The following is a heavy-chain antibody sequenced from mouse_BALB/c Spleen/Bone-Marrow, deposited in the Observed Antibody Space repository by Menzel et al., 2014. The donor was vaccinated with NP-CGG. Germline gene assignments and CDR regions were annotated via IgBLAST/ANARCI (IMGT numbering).Heavy chain of an antibody. J-gene: IGHJ4*01. CDR3: ARWLLNYYAMDY. Sequence: EVQLQQSGAELVKPGASVKLSCTASGFNIKDTYMHWVKQRPEQGLEWIGRIDPADGNTKYDPKFQGKATITADTSSNTAYLQPSSLTSEDAAVYYCARWLLNYYAMDYWGQGTSVTVSS. V-gene: IGHV14-3*02. CDR1: GFNIKDTY. D-gene: IGHD2-3*01. CDR2: IDPADGNT.